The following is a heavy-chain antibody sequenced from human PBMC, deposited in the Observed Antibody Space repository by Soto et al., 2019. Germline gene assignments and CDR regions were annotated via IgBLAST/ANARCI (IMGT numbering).Heavy chain of an antibody. Sequence: EVQLVESVGGLVKPGGSLRLSCAASGFSFSSYNMNWVRQAPGKGLEWVSSISSLSTYTNYADSVKGRFTISRDNDKNSLYLQMDSLRVEDTAVYYCARDPPLSSIVVVGVDDFWGQGTLVTVSS. CDR1: GFSFSSYN. CDR2: ISSLSTYT. J-gene: IGHJ4*02. D-gene: IGHD2-15*01. CDR3: ARDPPLSSIVVVGVDDF. V-gene: IGHV3-21*02.